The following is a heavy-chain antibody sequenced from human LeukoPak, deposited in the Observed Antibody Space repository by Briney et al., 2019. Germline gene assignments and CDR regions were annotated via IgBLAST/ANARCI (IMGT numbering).Heavy chain of an antibody. D-gene: IGHD1-1*01. V-gene: IGHV1-18*01. CDR1: GYTFTNYG. J-gene: IGHJ4*02. CDR2: ISTYNDET. CDR3: ARDRLSNWDDVNRAQDTTLARNFDY. Sequence: ASVKVSCKASGYTFTNYGISWVRQAPGHGLEWMGWISTYNDETNYAQKLQGRVTMTTDTSTATAYMELRSLRSDDTAVYYCARDRLSNWDDVNRAQDTTLARNFDYWGQGTLVTVSS.